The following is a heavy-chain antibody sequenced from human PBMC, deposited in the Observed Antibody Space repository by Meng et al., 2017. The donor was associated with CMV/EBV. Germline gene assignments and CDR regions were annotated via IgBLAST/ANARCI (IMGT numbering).Heavy chain of an antibody. CDR2: IYSGGSST. J-gene: IGHJ5*02. D-gene: IGHD1-20*01. V-gene: IGHV3-23*03. Sequence: GESLKISCAASGFTFSSYAMSWVRQAPGKGLEWVSVIYSGGSSTYYADSVKGRFTISRDNSKNTLYLQMNSLRAEDTAVYYCAKDFISVGNWNDGWFDPWGQGTLVTVSS. CDR1: GFTFSSYA. CDR3: AKDFISVGNWNDGWFDP.